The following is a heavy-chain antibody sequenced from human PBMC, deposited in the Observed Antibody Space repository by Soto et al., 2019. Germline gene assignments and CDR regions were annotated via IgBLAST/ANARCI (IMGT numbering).Heavy chain of an antibody. J-gene: IGHJ4*02. V-gene: IGHV2-5*02. Sequence: QITLKESGPTLVKPTQTLTLTCTFSGFSLSTSGVGVGWIRQPPGKALEWLALIYWDDDKRYSPSLKSRLTITKDTSKNQVVLTMTNMDPVDTGTYYCAHRMTTARGVDYCGQGTLVTVSS. CDR3: AHRMTTARGVDY. D-gene: IGHD4-17*01. CDR1: GFSLSTSGVG. CDR2: IYWDDDK.